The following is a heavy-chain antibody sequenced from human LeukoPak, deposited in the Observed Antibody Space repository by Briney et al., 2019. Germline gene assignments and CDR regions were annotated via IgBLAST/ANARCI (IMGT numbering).Heavy chain of an antibody. J-gene: IGHJ4*02. Sequence: AGGSLRLSCAASGFTFSSSWMSWVRQAPGKGLEWVANINEDGSAKYYVDSVKGRFTISRDNAKRPLDLQVNSLRAEDTAVYYCTRSRRDGNDYWGQGTLVTVSS. V-gene: IGHV3-7*01. CDR1: GFTFSSSW. CDR3: TRSRRDGNDY. CDR2: INEDGSAK. D-gene: IGHD5-24*01.